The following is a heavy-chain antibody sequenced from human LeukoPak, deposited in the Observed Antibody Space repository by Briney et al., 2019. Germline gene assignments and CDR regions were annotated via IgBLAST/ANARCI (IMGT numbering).Heavy chain of an antibody. D-gene: IGHD3-10*01. Sequence: GASVKVSCKASGGTFSSYAISWVRQAPGQGLEWMGGIIPIFGTANYAQKFQGRVTMTRNTSISTAYMELSSLRSEDTAVYYCARVPPWFGELLPDYWGQGTLVTVSS. CDR1: GGTFSSYA. CDR2: IIPIFGTA. J-gene: IGHJ4*02. V-gene: IGHV1-69*05. CDR3: ARVPPWFGELLPDY.